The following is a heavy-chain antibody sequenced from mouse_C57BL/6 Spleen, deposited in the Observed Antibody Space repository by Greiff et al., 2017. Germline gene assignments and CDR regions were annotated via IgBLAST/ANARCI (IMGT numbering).Heavy chain of an antibody. CDR3: ARRPSFAY. J-gene: IGHJ3*01. V-gene: IGHV5-17*01. CDR2: ISSGSSTI. Sequence: EVKVEESGGGLVKPGGSLKLSCAASGFTFSDYGMHWVRQAPEKGLEWVAYISSGSSTIYYADTVKGRFTISRDNAKNTLFLQMTSLRSEDTAMYYCARRPSFAYWGQGTLVTVSA. CDR1: GFTFSDYG.